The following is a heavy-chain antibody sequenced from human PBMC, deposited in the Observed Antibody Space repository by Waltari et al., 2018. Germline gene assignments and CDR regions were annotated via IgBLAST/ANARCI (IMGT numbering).Heavy chain of an antibody. V-gene: IGHV4-59*11. J-gene: IGHJ5*02. CDR1: GGSISSHY. Sequence: QVQLQESGPGLVKPSETLSLTCTVSGGSISSHYWSWIRQPPGKGLEWIGYIYYRGRTNYNPSLKSRVNISVDTSKNQFSLKLSSVTAADTAVYYCARGIAAAGPGHMGWFDPWGQGTLVTVSS. CDR2: IYYRGRT. CDR3: ARGIAAAGPGHMGWFDP. D-gene: IGHD6-13*01.